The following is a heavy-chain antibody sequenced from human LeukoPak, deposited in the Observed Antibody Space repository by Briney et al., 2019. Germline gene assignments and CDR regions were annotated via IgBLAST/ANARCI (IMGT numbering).Heavy chain of an antibody. Sequence: SETLSLTCTVSGGSISSSSFYWGWIRQPPGRGLEWIGSIYYSGSTSYNPSLKSRVTISVDTSKNQFSLKLSSVTAADTAVYYCAREGGYSPRLKHFDFWGQGTLVTVSS. V-gene: IGHV4-39*02. CDR2: IYYSGST. CDR1: GGSISSSSFY. J-gene: IGHJ4*02. D-gene: IGHD6-13*01. CDR3: AREGGYSPRLKHFDF.